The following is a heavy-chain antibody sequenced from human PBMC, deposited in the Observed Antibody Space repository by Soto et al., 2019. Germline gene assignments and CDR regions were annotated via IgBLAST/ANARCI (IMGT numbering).Heavy chain of an antibody. CDR1: GFIFSSYA. Sequence: GGSLRLSCAASGFIFSSYAMIWVRQAPGKGLEWVSSISGSGGYLYYVDSVKGRFTISRDNAKNSLYLQMNSLRVEDTAVYYCARGPWSIVVVKATKESGWFDPWGQGNLVPVSS. J-gene: IGHJ5*02. CDR3: ARGPWSIVVVKATKESGWFDP. D-gene: IGHD2-2*01. V-gene: IGHV3-21*01. CDR2: ISGSGGYL.